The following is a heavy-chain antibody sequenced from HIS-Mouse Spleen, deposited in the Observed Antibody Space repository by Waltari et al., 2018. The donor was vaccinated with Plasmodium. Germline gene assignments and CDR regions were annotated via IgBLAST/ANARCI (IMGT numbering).Heavy chain of an antibody. V-gene: IGHV3-48*01. D-gene: IGHD6-6*01. Sequence: EVQLVEAGGGLVQPGGSLGLPCAPSVLPYRSCSMTWVRQAPGNGLEWVSYISSSSSTIYYADSVKGRFTIARDNAKNSLYLQMNSLRAEDTAVYYCARDLYSSSSGGYWGQGTLVTVSS. CDR2: ISSSSSTI. CDR3: ARDLYSSSSGGY. J-gene: IGHJ4*02. CDR1: VLPYRSCS.